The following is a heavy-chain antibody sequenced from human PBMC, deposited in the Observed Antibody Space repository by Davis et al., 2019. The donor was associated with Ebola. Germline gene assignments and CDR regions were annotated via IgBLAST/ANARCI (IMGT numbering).Heavy chain of an antibody. V-gene: IGHV4-34*01. Sequence: SQTLSLTCAVYGGSFSGYYWNWIRQPPGKGLEWIGEINHSGSTNYNPSLKSRVAISVDTSKNQFSLKLSSVTAADTAVYYCARRTRHAAAAQDYWGQGTLVTVSS. D-gene: IGHD6-13*01. CDR1: GGSFSGYY. J-gene: IGHJ4*02. CDR3: ARRTRHAAAAQDY. CDR2: INHSGST.